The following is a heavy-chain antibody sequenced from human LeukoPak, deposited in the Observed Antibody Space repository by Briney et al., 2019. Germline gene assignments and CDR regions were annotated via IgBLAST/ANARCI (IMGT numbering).Heavy chain of an antibody. CDR3: AKPMEVGLLTPFDY. Sequence: GGSLRLSCAASGFTFTTYWMSWVRQAPGKGLEWVSAISASAGGRTYYADSVKGRFSISRDDSRNTAYLQMNSLRAKDTAVYYCAKPMEVGLLTPFDYWGQGTLVTVSS. D-gene: IGHD2-15*01. V-gene: IGHV3-23*01. CDR1: GFTFTTYW. J-gene: IGHJ4*02. CDR2: ISASAGGRT.